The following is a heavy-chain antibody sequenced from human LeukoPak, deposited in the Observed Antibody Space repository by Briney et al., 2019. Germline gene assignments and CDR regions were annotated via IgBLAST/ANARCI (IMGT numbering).Heavy chain of an antibody. V-gene: IGHV1-18*01. D-gene: IGHD2-2*01. CDR2: ISAYNGNT. J-gene: IGHJ6*03. Sequence: GASVKVSCKASGYTFTSYGISWVRQAPGQGLEWMGWISAYNGNTNYAQKLQGRVTMTTDTSTSTAYMELRSLRSDDTAVYYCAREVRGHCSSTSCYYYYYYMDVWGKGTTVTVSS. CDR1: GYTFTSYG. CDR3: AREVRGHCSSTSCYYYYYYMDV.